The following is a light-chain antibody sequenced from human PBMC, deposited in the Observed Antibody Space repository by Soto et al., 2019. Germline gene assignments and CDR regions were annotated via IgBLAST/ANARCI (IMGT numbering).Light chain of an antibody. CDR2: AAS. J-gene: IGKJ1*01. Sequence: DIHMTQSPSTLSASLGDGVTITFRASQSISSRLVWYQQKPGKAPNLLIYAASSLQSGVASRFSGSGSGTDFTLTISSLQPDDFATYYCQQYTPSSRTFGQGTKVDI. V-gene: IGKV1-5*01. CDR1: QSISSR. CDR3: QQYTPSSRT.